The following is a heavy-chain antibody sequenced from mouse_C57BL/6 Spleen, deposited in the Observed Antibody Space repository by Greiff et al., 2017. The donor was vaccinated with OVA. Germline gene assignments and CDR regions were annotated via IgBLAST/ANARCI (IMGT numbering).Heavy chain of an antibody. Sequence: DVKLQESGGGLVQPGGSMKLSCAASGFTFSDAWMDWVRQSPEKGLEWVAEIRNKANNHATYYAESVKGRFTISSNDSKSSVYLQLNSIRAEDTDIYTCSRPLLRRGGSYFDYWGQGTTLTVSS. CDR2: IRNKANNHAT. D-gene: IGHD2-4*01. CDR1: GFTFSDAW. J-gene: IGHJ2*01. V-gene: IGHV6-6*01. CDR3: SRPLLRRGGSYFDY.